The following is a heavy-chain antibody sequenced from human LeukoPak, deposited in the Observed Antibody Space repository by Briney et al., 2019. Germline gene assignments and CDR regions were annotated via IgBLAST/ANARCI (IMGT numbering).Heavy chain of an antibody. J-gene: IGHJ4*02. CDR2: ISYDGSNK. Sequence: PARCLTLGCAASGLTFSYYGMHWVRQAPGRGLEWVAVISYDGSNKYYADSVKGRFTISRDNSKNTLYLQMNSLRAEDTAVYYCARDYTDWGQGTLVTVSS. V-gene: IGHV3-30*03. CDR1: GLTFSYYG. CDR3: ARDYTD. D-gene: IGHD2-2*02.